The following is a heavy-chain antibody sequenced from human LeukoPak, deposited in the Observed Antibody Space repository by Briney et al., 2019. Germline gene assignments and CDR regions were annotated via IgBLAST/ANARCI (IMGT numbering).Heavy chain of an antibody. CDR3: ARFGITVVRGGKYYFDY. D-gene: IGHD3-10*01. J-gene: IGHJ4*02. V-gene: IGHV4-59*08. CDR1: GGSISNYY. CDR2: IYYSGAT. Sequence: SETLSLTCTVSGGSISNYYWSWIRQPPGKGLERIGHIYYSGATKYNPSLDSLISISVDTSKNQFSLMLSSVTAADTAVYYCARFGITVVRGGKYYFDYWGQGTLVTVSS.